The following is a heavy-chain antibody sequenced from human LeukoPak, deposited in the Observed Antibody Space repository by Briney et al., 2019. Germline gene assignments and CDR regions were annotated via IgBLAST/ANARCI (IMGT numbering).Heavy chain of an antibody. CDR1: GFTFSSYA. CDR2: ISGSGGST. V-gene: IGHV3-23*01. D-gene: IGHD2-15*01. J-gene: IGHJ4*02. CDR3: AKSPRPHCSGGSCYLDY. Sequence: GGCLRLSCAASGFTFSSYAMSWVRQAPGKWMEWVSAISGSGGSTYYADSVKGRFTISRDNSKNTLYLQMNSLRAEDTAVYYCAKSPRPHCSGGSCYLDYWGQGTLVTVSS.